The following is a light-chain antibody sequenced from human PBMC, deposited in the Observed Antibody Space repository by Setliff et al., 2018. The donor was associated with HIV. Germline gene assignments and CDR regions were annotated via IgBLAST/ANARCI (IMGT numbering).Light chain of an antibody. CDR1: HSNIGTNT. Sequence: QSVLAQPPSASGTPGQRVTISCSGSHSNIGTNTVTWYQQLPGTAPKLLIYSDHQRPSGVPDRFSASKSGTSASLAISGLQSEDEADYYCVSWGDSPVFGGGTKVTVL. CDR3: VSWGDSPV. V-gene: IGLV1-44*01. CDR2: SDH. J-gene: IGLJ3*02.